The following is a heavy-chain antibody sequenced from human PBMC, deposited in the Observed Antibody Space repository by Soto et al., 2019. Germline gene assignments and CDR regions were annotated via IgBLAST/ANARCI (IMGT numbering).Heavy chain of an antibody. Sequence: SETLSLTCTVSGGSISSHYWSWIRQPAGKGLEWIGRIYTSGSTNFNPSLRSRVTMSVDASKNRVSLRLTSVTAADTAVYYCASFFGNGRDDFDVWGQGTMVTVSS. V-gene: IGHV4-4*07. J-gene: IGHJ3*01. CDR3: ASFFGNGRDDFDV. CDR1: GGSISSHY. CDR2: IYTSGST. D-gene: IGHD1-1*01.